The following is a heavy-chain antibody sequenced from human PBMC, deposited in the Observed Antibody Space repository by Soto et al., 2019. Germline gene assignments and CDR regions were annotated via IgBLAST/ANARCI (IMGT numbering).Heavy chain of an antibody. CDR3: AREKGYISGPKDFDS. CDR2: IYDSGSS. D-gene: IGHD5-12*01. Sequence: SETLSLTCPFAVGSFSSGDYFWSWIRQPPGKGLEWIGYIYDSGSSYYNPSLKSRVTMSVDTSKNQFSLKLRSVTAADTAMYYCAREKGYISGPKDFDSWGQGTLVTVSS. V-gene: IGHV4-30-4*01. CDR1: VGSFSSGDYF. J-gene: IGHJ4*02.